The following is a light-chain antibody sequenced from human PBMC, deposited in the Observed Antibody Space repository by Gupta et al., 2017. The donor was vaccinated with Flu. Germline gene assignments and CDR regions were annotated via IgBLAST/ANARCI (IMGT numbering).Light chain of an antibody. CDR3: CSYTSSNTLL. V-gene: IGLV2-14*01. CDR2: EVS. J-gene: IGLJ3*02. CDR1: SSDVGGYNY. Sequence: QSALTPPASVSRSPEPSITISCTGTSSDVGGYNYVSWYQQHPGKAPKLIIYEVSNRPSGVSNRCSGSKSGNTASLTISGLQAEDEADYYCCSYTSSNTLLFGGGTKLTVL.